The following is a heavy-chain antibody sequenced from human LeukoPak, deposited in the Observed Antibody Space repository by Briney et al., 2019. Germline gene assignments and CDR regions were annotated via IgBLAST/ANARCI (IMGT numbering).Heavy chain of an antibody. CDR3: ARDSGSFFDY. V-gene: IGHV4-59*01. CDR1: GGSISNDC. Sequence: PSETLSLICSVFGGSISNDCWSWIRLPPGKGLEWLGYIYYSGSTNYNPPRSNRVTISVDTSKNQFSLRLSSVTAADTAVYYCARDSGSFFDYWGQGTLVTVSS. CDR2: IYYSGST. D-gene: IGHD1-26*01. J-gene: IGHJ4*02.